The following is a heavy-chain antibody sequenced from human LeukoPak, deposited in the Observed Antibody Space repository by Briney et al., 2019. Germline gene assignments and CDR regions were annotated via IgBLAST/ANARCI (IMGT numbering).Heavy chain of an antibody. CDR3: AARFRDGLDI. Sequence: GGSLRLSCAASGFTFSGYAMAWVRQAPGKGLEWVSRISGDGGSTEYADSVKGRFAISRDNAKNTLYLQMNSLRAEDTAVYYCAARFRDGLDIWGQGTMVTVSS. J-gene: IGHJ3*02. CDR1: GFTFSGYA. V-gene: IGHV3-23*01. CDR2: ISGDGGST.